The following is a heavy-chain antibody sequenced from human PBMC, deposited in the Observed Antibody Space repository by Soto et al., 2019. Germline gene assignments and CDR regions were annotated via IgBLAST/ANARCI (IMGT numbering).Heavy chain of an antibody. Sequence: EVQLVESGGGLVQPGGSLRLSCAASGFIFSNYWMSWVRQAPGKGLEWVANIKGDGSERNYVGSVKGRFTISRDHAKNSLYLQMNSLRAEDTAVYYCARDNDEYYYGAGTYRLDSWGQGTLVSVSS. CDR3: ARDNDEYYYGAGTYRLDS. J-gene: IGHJ5*01. V-gene: IGHV3-7*01. CDR1: GFIFSNYW. CDR2: IKGDGSER. D-gene: IGHD3-10*01.